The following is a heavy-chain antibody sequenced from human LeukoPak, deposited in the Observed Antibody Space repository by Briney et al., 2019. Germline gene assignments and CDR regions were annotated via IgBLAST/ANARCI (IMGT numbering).Heavy chain of an antibody. CDR1: GFTFSSYG. CDR2: IRYDGSNK. D-gene: IGHD2-8*01. CDR3: AKDRRRNGYNWFDP. V-gene: IGHV3-30*02. J-gene: IGHJ5*02. Sequence: AGGSPRLSCAASGFTFSSYGMHWVRQAPGKGLEWVAFIRYDGSNKYYADSVKGRFTISRDNSKNTLYLQMNSLRAEDTAVYYCAKDRRRNGYNWFDPWGQGTLVTVSS.